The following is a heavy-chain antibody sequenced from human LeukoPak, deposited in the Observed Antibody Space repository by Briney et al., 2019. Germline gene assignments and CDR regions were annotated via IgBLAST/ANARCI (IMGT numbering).Heavy chain of an antibody. CDR3: ARVSGSRNYYFGAFDI. CDR1: GFTFSDYW. CDR2: IYSDVSTT. D-gene: IGHD3-10*01. Sequence: GGSLRLSCAASGFTFSDYWMQWVRQAPGKGLVWVSRIYSDVSTTYYADSVKGRFTISRDNAKNTLYLQMNSLRAEDTAMYYCARVSGSRNYYFGAFDIWGQGTMVTVSS. J-gene: IGHJ3*02. V-gene: IGHV3-74*01.